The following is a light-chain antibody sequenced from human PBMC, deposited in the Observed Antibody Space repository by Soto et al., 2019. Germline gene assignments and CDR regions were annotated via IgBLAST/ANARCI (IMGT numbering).Light chain of an antibody. J-gene: IGKJ1*01. Sequence: EIVLTQSQDTLSLAPGERATLSCRASQRVSSTYVAWYQQRPGQAPRLLIYGASSRTAGIPDRFTGSASGTDFTLIISRLEPEDFAVYYCQQYGDSPGTFGQGTKVEIK. CDR3: QQYGDSPGT. CDR1: QRVSSTY. V-gene: IGKV3-20*01. CDR2: GAS.